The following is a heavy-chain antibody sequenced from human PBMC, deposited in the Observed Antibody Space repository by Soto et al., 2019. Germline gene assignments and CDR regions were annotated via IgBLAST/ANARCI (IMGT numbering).Heavy chain of an antibody. J-gene: IGHJ4*02. CDR2: ISSSSSYI. D-gene: IGHD3-22*01. CDR1: GFTFSSYS. V-gene: IGHV3-21*01. Sequence: EVQLVESGGGLVKPGGSLRLSCAASGFTFSSYSMNWVRQAPGNGLEWVSSISSSSSYIYYADSVKGRFTISRDNAKNSLYLQMNSLRAEDTAVYYCARDSSSSGYYDYWGQGTLVTVSS. CDR3: ARDSSSSGYYDY.